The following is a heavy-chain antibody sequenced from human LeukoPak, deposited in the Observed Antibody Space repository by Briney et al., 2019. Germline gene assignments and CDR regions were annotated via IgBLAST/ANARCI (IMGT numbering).Heavy chain of an antibody. Sequence: PSQTLSLTCTVSGGSISSGDYYWSWIRQPPGKGLEWIGYIYYSGSTYYNPSLKSRVTISVDTSKNQFSLKLSSVTAADTAVYYCARLRVFLPIDYGAKGGYYFDYWGQGTLVTVSS. D-gene: IGHD4-17*01. CDR2: IYYSGST. CDR3: ARLRVFLPIDYGAKGGYYFDY. CDR1: GGSISSGDYY. V-gene: IGHV4-30-4*01. J-gene: IGHJ4*02.